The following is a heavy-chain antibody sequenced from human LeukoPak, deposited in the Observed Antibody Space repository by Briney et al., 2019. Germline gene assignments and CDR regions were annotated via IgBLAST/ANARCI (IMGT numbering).Heavy chain of an antibody. CDR1: GYSISSGYY. V-gene: IGHV4-38-2*02. Sequence: SETLSLTCTVSGYSISSGYYWGWIRQPPGKGLEWIGSIYHSGSTYYNPSLKSRVTISVDTSKNQFSLKLSSVTAADTAVYYCARQEDSWGQGTLVTVSS. CDR3: ARQEDS. J-gene: IGHJ5*02. CDR2: IYHSGST.